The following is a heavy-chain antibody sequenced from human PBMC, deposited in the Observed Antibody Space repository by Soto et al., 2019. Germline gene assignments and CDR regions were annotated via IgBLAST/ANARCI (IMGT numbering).Heavy chain of an antibody. D-gene: IGHD3-3*01. CDR1: GFTFSSYA. CDR2: ISYDGSNK. Sequence: QVQLVESGGGVVQPGRSLRLSCAASGFTFSSYAMHWVRQAPGKGLEWVAVISYDGSNKNHADTVKGRFTISRDNSKNTLYPQMNSPRVEDTAVYYCARGYDFWSGYYYPYGMDVWGQGTTVTVSS. V-gene: IGHV3-30-3*01. CDR3: ARGYDFWSGYYYPYGMDV. J-gene: IGHJ6*02.